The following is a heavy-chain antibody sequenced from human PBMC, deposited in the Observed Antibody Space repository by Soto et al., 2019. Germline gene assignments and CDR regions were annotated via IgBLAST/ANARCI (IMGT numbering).Heavy chain of an antibody. Sequence: EVQLLESGGGLVQPGGSLRLSCAASGFTFSTYAMSWVRQGPGKGLEWVSAISGSGGSTYYADSVKGRFTISRDNSKNTLYLQMNSLRAEDTAVYSCAKDSSTTVTTSDYVDYWGQGALVTVSS. V-gene: IGHV3-23*01. D-gene: IGHD4-17*01. CDR2: ISGSGGST. J-gene: IGHJ4*02. CDR3: AKDSSTTVTTSDYVDY. CDR1: GFTFSTYA.